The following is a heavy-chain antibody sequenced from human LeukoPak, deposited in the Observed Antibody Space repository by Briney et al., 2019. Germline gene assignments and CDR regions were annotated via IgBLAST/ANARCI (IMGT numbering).Heavy chain of an antibody. Sequence: GASVKVSCKASGYTFTNYFMHWVRQAPGQGLVWMGIINPTNGRTNYAPTFQGRITMSRDMSTNTVYMDLRSLRSEDTAMYYCTRAPYRYDGNAYYEDYWGQGTLVTVSS. J-gene: IGHJ4*02. CDR3: TRAPYRYDGNAYYEDY. V-gene: IGHV1-46*01. CDR2: INPTNGRT. CDR1: GYTFTNYF. D-gene: IGHD3-22*01.